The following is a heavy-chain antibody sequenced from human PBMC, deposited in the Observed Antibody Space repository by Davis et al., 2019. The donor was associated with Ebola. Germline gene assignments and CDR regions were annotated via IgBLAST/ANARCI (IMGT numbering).Heavy chain of an antibody. CDR1: SGSISSGFHY. CDR2: FFYSGST. D-gene: IGHD3-10*01. Sequence: PSETLSLTYTVSSGSISSGFHYWTWIRQSPGKGLVWTGHFFYSGSTTYNPSLRSRVTISLDTSKNQFSLDLTSVTAADTAVYYCARETPGLWYFDVWGRGTLVTVSS. CDR3: ARETPGLWYFDV. J-gene: IGHJ2*01. V-gene: IGHV4-61*01.